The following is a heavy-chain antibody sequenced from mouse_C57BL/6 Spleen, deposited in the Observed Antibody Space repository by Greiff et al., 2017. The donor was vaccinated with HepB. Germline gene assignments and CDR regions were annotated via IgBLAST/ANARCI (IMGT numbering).Heavy chain of an antibody. CDR2: ISYDGSN. D-gene: IGHD3-3*01. J-gene: IGHJ4*01. Sequence: EESGPGLVKPSQSLSLTCSVTGYSITSGYYWNWIRQFPGNKLEWMGYISYDGSNNYNPSLKNRISITRDTSKNQFFLKLNSVTTEDTATYYCAREGLGADYWGQGTSVTVSS. CDR3: AREGLGADY. V-gene: IGHV3-6*01. CDR1: GYSITSGYY.